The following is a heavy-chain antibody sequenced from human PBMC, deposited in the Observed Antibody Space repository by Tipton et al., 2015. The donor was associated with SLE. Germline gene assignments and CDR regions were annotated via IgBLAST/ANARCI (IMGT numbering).Heavy chain of an antibody. CDR1: GFVFDNFG. CDR2: INWIGDTI. V-gene: IGHV3-43D*03. D-gene: IGHD4/OR15-4a*01. CDR3: GKDVGGNYGFYFDY. J-gene: IGHJ4*02. Sequence: GSPRLSCAASGFVFDNFGMHWVRQRPGKGLEWVSLINWIGDTIHYVDSVRGRFTVSRDNSKNLLYLQMDSLRPEDTAWYYCGKDVGGNYGFYFDYLGQGTLVTVSP.